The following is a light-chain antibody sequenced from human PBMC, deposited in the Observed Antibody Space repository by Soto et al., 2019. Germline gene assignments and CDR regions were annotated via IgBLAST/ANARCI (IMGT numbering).Light chain of an antibody. CDR2: RAS. J-gene: IGKJ4*01. CDR3: QQYGSSPLT. V-gene: IGKV3-20*01. Sequence: DIVLTQSPGTLSLSPGERATLCCRTGQSVSSNYLAWYQQKPGQTPKVLIYRASTRATGIPDRFSGSGSGTDFTLTISRLEAEDFAVYYCQQYGSSPLTFGGGTKVDIK. CDR1: QSVSSNY.